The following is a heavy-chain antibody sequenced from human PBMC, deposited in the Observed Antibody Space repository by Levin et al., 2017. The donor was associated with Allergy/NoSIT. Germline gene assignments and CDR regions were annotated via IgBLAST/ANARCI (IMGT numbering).Heavy chain of an antibody. V-gene: IGHV3-23*01. J-gene: IGHJ3*02. CDR1: EFTFGAYA. Sequence: GGSLRLSCAASEFTFGAYAVSWVRQAPGKGLEWVSGISGGGDVTNYADSVKGRFTISRDNSKNTLYLQMDSLRAEDTAIYYCAKEFYSRVRGTFDIWGQGTMVTVSS. CDR2: ISGGGDVT. CDR3: AKEFYSRVRGTFDI. D-gene: IGHD3-22*01.